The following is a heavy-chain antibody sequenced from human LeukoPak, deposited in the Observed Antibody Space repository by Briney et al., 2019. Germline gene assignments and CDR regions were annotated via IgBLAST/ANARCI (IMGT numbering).Heavy chain of an antibody. V-gene: IGHV3-64D*06. CDR3: TRDSALLGVAFDL. D-gene: IGHD2-15*01. CDR2: ISSNGDNT. Sequence: GGSLRLSCSASGFPFNTYAIHWVRQAPGKGLEYVAGISSNGDNTDFADSAKGRFTTSRDNSKSTLFLQMNSLRAEDTAVYFCTRDSALLGVAFDLWGQGTVVTVSS. CDR1: GFPFNTYA. J-gene: IGHJ3*01.